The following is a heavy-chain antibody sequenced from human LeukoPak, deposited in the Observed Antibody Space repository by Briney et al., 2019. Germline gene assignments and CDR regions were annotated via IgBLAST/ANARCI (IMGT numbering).Heavy chain of an antibody. CDR1: GFTVSSNF. CDR3: ARDPGYFDL. J-gene: IGHJ2*01. V-gene: IGHV3-48*04. CDR2: ISSSGSTI. Sequence: PGGSLRLSCAVSGFTVSSNFMRWVRQAPGEGLEWVSYISSSGSTIYYADSVKGRFTISRDNAKNSLYLQMNSLRAEDTAVYYCARDPGYFDLWGRGTLVTVSS.